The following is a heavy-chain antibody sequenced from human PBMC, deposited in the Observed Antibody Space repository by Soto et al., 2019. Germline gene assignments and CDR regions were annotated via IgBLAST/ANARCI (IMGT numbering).Heavy chain of an antibody. CDR1: GYTFTSYA. J-gene: IGHJ5*02. V-gene: IGHV1-3*01. D-gene: IGHD3-3*01. CDR3: ARAPYSDFCSRYRLVNNWFDH. CDR2: INAGNGNT. Sequence: ASVKVSCKASGYTFTSYAMHWVRQAPGQRLEWMGWINAGNGNTKYSQKFQGRVTITRDTSASTAYMELSSLRSEDTAVYYCARAPYSDFCSRYRLVNNWFDHWAQGTLVTVSS.